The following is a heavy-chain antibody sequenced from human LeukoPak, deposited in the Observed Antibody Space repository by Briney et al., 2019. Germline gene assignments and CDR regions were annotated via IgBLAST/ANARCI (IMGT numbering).Heavy chain of an antibody. V-gene: IGHV4-31*03. D-gene: IGHD7-27*01. J-gene: IGHJ4*02. CDR2: IYYSGGT. Sequence: SETLSLTCTVSGGSISSGGYYWSWIRQHPGKGLEWIGYIYYSGGTYYNPSLKSRVTISVDTSRNQFSLKLSSVTAADTAVYYCARETRRSGDQGFDYWGQGTLVTVSS. CDR3: ARETRRSGDQGFDY. CDR1: GGSISSGGYY.